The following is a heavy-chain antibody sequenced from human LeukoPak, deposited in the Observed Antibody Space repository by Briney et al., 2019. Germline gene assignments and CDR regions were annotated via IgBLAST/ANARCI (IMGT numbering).Heavy chain of an antibody. CDR1: GGSISSYY. V-gene: IGHV4-59*08. Sequence: KPSETLSLTCTVSGGSISSYYWSWIRQPPGKGLEWIGYIYYSGSTNYNPSLKSRVTISVDTSKNQFSLKLSSVTAADTAVYYCARHQGLLWSVFYGMDVWGQGTTVTVSS. CDR2: IYYSGST. CDR3: ARHQGLLWSVFYGMDV. J-gene: IGHJ6*02. D-gene: IGHD3-10*01.